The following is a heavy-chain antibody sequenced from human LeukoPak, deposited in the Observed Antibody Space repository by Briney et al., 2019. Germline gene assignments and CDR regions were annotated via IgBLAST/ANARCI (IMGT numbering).Heavy chain of an antibody. V-gene: IGHV3-30*02. CDR3: AGNCSSTSCLPYS. D-gene: IGHD2-2*01. CDR1: GFTFSSYG. CDR2: IRYDGIKK. J-gene: IGHJ3*01. Sequence: PGGSLRLSCAASGFTFSSYGMHWVRQAPGTGLESVAFIRYDGIKKYYAESVKCRFTISRDNFKNTLYLQMNSLRAEDTAVYYCAGNCSSTSCLPYSWGQGTMVTVSS.